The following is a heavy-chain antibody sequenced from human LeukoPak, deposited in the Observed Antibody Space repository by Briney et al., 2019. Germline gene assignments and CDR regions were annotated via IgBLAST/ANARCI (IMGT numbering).Heavy chain of an antibody. J-gene: IGHJ4*02. D-gene: IGHD2-2*01. CDR1: GFTFDDYG. V-gene: IGHV3-20*04. CDR3: ARSTGKYYFDY. CDR2: INWNGGST. Sequence: GGSLRLSCAASGFTFDDYGMSWVRQAPGKGLEWVSGINWNGGSTGYADSVRDRFTISRDNAKNSLYLQMNSLRAEDSALYYCARSTGKYYFDYWGQGTLVTVSS.